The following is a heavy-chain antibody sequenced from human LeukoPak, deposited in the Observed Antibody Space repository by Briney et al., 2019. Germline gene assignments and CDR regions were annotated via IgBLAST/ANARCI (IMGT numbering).Heavy chain of an antibody. CDR1: GGSISAYY. CDR2: ISYSGST. CDR3: ARYGMATIQFFDY. Sequence: PSETLSLTCTVSGGSISAYYWSWIRQPPGKGLEWIGYISYSGSTKYNPSLKSRVTTSVDTSKNQFSLKLSSVTAADTAVYYCARYGMATIQFFDYWGQGTLFTVSS. J-gene: IGHJ4*02. V-gene: IGHV4-59*01. D-gene: IGHD5-24*01.